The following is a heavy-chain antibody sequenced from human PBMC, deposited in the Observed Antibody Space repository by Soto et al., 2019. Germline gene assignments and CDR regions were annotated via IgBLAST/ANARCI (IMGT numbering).Heavy chain of an antibody. CDR3: ARVAKDFFDYFDYYYYYMDV. CDR1: GYTFTSYG. V-gene: IGHV1-18*01. D-gene: IGHD3-9*01. J-gene: IGHJ6*03. Sequence: ASVKVSCKASGYTFTSYGISWVLQAPGQGLEWMGWISAYNGNTNYAQKLQGRVTMTTDTSTSTAYMELRSLRSDDTAVYYCARVAKDFFDYFDYYYYYMDVCGKGTTVIVSS. CDR2: ISAYNGNT.